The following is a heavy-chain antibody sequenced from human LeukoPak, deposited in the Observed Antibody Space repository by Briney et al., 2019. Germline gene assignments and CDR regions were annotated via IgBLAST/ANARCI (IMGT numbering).Heavy chain of an antibody. D-gene: IGHD6-19*01. Sequence: GASVKVSCKASGYTFTSNYIHWVRQAPGQGLEWMGGIIPIFGTANYAQKFQGRVTITADESTSTAYMELSSLRSEDTAVYYCARANNFLAVAGTDYYYGMDVWGQGTTVTVSS. CDR2: IIPIFGTA. CDR3: ARANNFLAVAGTDYYYGMDV. J-gene: IGHJ6*02. CDR1: GYTFTSNY. V-gene: IGHV1-69*13.